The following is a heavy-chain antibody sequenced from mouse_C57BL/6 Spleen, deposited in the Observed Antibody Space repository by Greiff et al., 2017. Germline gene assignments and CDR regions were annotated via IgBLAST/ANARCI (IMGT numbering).Heavy chain of an antibody. CDR1: GYAFSSSW. Sequence: VQLQQSGPELVKPGASVKISCKASGYAFSSSWMNWVKQRPGKGLEWIGRIYPGDGDTNYNGKFKGKATLTADKSSSTAYMQLSSLTSEDSAVYFCARDYDYDYAMDYWGQGTSVTVSS. J-gene: IGHJ4*01. CDR2: IYPGDGDT. D-gene: IGHD2-4*01. CDR3: ARDYDYDYAMDY. V-gene: IGHV1-82*01.